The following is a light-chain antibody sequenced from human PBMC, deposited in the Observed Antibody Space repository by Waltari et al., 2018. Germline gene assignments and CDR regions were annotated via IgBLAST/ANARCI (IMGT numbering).Light chain of an antibody. CDR1: QSVGSSY. J-gene: IGKJ1*01. CDR3: QQYGNSPWT. Sequence: EIVLTQSPGTLSLSAGERATLSCRATQSVGSSYLAWYQQRPGQAPRLLVYGASSRATGIPDRVSGSGSGTDFILTISRLEPEDFAVYYCQQYGNSPWTFGQGTKVEIK. V-gene: IGKV3-20*01. CDR2: GAS.